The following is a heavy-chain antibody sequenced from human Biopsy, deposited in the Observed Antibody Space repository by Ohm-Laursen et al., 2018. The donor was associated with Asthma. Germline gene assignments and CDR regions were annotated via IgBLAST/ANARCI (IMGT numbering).Heavy chain of an antibody. CDR2: INHSGSN. J-gene: IGHJ5*02. D-gene: IGHD3-3*01. V-gene: IGHV4-34*01. Sequence: SQTLSLTCSVYGGSFSAYYWSWIRQPPGKGLEWIAEINHSGSNNYNPSLNSLITMSVDTSKKQLFLNQSSVTAADTAVYYCARAASTTVFWSGYSHNWFDPWGQGTLVTVSS. CDR3: ARAASTTVFWSGYSHNWFDP. CDR1: GGSFSAYY.